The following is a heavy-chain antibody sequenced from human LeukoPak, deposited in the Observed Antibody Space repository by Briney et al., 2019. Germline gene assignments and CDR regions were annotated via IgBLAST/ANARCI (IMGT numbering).Heavy chain of an antibody. CDR3: ARDVGFGELFVDY. D-gene: IGHD3-10*01. V-gene: IGHV1-2*02. CDR2: INPNSGGA. Sequence: ASVKVSCKASGYTFTGYYMHWVRQAPGQGLEWMGWINPNSGGANYAQKFQGRVTMTRDTSISTAYMELSRLRSDDTAVYYCARDVGFGELFVDYWGQGTLVTVSS. CDR1: GYTFTGYY. J-gene: IGHJ4*02.